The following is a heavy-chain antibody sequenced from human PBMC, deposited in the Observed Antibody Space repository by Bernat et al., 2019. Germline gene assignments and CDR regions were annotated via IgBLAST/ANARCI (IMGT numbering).Heavy chain of an antibody. V-gene: IGHV3-53*02. CDR3: GRQPTSGFS. CDR2: IYSAGNT. CDR1: GFTVPTNS. D-gene: IGHD1-14*01. J-gene: IGHJ5*02. Sequence: EVQLVETGGGLIQPGESLRLPCAASGFTVPTNSVYWVRQSPGKGLECVAVIYSAGNTYYADSVEGRFSNSKDNAKTTVYLQMNNLRAEDTAVYYCGRQPTSGFSWGQGTLVTVTS.